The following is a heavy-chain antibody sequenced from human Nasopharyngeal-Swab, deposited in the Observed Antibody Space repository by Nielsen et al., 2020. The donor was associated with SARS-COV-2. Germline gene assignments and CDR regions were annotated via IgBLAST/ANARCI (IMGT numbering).Heavy chain of an antibody. CDR2: INAGNGGT. J-gene: IGHJ4*02. D-gene: IGHD6-6*01. Sequence: ASVKVSCKASGYIFSSYPMHWVRQAPGQGLEWMGWINAGNGGTKYSQNFQGRLTITRDTFARTAYMEVSSLRSEDTAVYYCVREGLYRSSSDVDYWGQGTLVTVSS. V-gene: IGHV1-3*01. CDR1: GYIFSSYP. CDR3: VREGLYRSSSDVDY.